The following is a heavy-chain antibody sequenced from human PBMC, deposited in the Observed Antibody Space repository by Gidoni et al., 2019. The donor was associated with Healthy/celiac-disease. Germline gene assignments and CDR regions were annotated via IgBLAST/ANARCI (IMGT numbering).Heavy chain of an antibody. D-gene: IGHD5-12*01. Sequence: EVQLVESGGGLVQPGRSLRLSCAASGFTFDDYAMHWVRQAPGKGREWVSGISWNSGSIGYADSVKGRFTISRDNAKNSLYLQMNSLRAEDTALYYCAKDSDGYNSLFDYWGQGTLVTVSS. CDR1: GFTFDDYA. V-gene: IGHV3-9*01. J-gene: IGHJ4*02. CDR3: AKDSDGYNSLFDY. CDR2: ISWNSGSI.